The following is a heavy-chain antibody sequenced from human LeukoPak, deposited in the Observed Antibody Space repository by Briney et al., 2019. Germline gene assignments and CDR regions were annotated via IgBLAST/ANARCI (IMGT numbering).Heavy chain of an antibody. Sequence: GASVKVSCKASGYIFTGYYMHWVRQAPGQGLEWMGWINPNSGGTNYAQKFQGRVTMTRDTSISTAYMELSRLRSDDTAVYYCARSLWIQLWLPFDYWGQGTLVTVSS. CDR2: INPNSGGT. CDR3: ARSLWIQLWLPFDY. J-gene: IGHJ4*02. V-gene: IGHV1-2*02. CDR1: GYIFTGYY. D-gene: IGHD5-18*01.